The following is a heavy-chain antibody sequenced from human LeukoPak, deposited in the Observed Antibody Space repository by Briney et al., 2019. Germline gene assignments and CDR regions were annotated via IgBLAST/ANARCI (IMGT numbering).Heavy chain of an antibody. CDR1: GFTFSSYA. V-gene: IGHV3-23*01. Sequence: GGSLGLSCAASGFTFSSYAMSWVRQAPGKGLEWVSAISGSGGSTYYADSVKGRFTISRDNSKNTLYLQMNSLRAEDTAVYYCAKRPLRVVRGSAFDIWGQGTMVTVSS. J-gene: IGHJ3*02. CDR2: ISGSGGST. CDR3: AKRPLRVVRGSAFDI. D-gene: IGHD3-16*01.